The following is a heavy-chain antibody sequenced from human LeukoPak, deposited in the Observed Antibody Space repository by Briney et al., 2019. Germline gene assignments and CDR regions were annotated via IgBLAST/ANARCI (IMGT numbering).Heavy chain of an antibody. J-gene: IGHJ6*03. Sequence: GGSLRLSCAASGFTFSDHYMTWIRQAPGRGLEWVSYISSSGSTIYYADSAKGRFTISRDSAKNSPFLQMNSLRAEDTAVYYCAREAGYCSSTSCSYYYYMDVWGKGTTVTVSS. D-gene: IGHD2-2*03. CDR3: AREAGYCSSTSCSYYYYMDV. CDR1: GFTFSDHY. CDR2: ISSSGSTI. V-gene: IGHV3-11*04.